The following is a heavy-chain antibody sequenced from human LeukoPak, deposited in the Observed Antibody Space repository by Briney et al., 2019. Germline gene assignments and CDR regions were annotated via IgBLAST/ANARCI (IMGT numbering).Heavy chain of an antibody. Sequence: SETLSLTCTVSGGSISSSSNYWGWFRQPPRKGLEWIGSMYYSGRTYYNPSLKSRVTISGDSSKNQFSLKVSSVTAADTAVYYCAKSMLNWNHFDNWGQGTLVIVSS. CDR3: AKSMLNWNHFDN. CDR2: MYYSGRT. D-gene: IGHD1-1*01. CDR1: GGSISSSSNY. J-gene: IGHJ4*02. V-gene: IGHV4-39*07.